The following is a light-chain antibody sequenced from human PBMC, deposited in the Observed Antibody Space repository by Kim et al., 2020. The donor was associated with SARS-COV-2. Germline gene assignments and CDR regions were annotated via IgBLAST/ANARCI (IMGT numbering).Light chain of an antibody. CDR2: AAS. CDR1: QGINNY. V-gene: IGKV1-16*02. Sequence: ASVGDRVNISCRASQGINNYLAWFQQKPGKAPKLLIFAASYLQSGVPSKFSGNGSGTDFALTIRKLQPEDSATYYCQQYDEYPLTFGGGTKVDIK. J-gene: IGKJ4*01. CDR3: QQYDEYPLT.